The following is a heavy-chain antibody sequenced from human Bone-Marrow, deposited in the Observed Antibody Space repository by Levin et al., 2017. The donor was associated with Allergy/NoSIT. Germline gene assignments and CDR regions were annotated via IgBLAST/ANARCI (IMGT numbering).Heavy chain of an antibody. V-gene: IGHV4-34*01. Sequence: SQTLSLTCAVYGGSVSGYYWSWIRQPPGKGLEWIGEINHSGSTHYNPSLKSRVTISLDTSKNQFSLKLSSVTAADTAVYYCAREPGYCSGGSCYGGWFDPWGQGTLVTVSS. CDR3: AREPGYCSGGSCYGGWFDP. CDR2: INHSGST. CDR1: GGSVSGYY. D-gene: IGHD2-15*01. J-gene: IGHJ5*02.